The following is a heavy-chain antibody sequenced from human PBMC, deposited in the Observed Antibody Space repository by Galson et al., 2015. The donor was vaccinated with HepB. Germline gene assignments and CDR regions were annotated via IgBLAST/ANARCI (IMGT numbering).Heavy chain of an antibody. V-gene: IGHV4-30-4*01. CDR3: AALVRGFIDY. D-gene: IGHD3-10*01. CDR1: GGSISSGDYY. J-gene: IGHJ4*02. Sequence: TLSLTCTVSGGSISSGDYYWSWIRQPPGKGLGWIGYIYYSGSTHYNPSLKSRVTISVDTSKNQFSLKLSSVTAADTAVYYCAALVRGFIDYWGQGTLVTVSS. CDR2: IYYSGST.